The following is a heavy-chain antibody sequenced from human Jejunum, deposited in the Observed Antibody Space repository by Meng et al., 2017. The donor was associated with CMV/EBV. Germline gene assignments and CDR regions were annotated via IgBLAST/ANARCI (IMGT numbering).Heavy chain of an antibody. V-gene: IGHV3-9*01. D-gene: IGHD5-12*01. CDR1: DDYA. CDR2: IGWNGGNI. CDR3: AKDIKIGYRLLSDYGMDV. Sequence: DDYAMHGVRPAPGKGLEWVASIGWNGGNIDYADSVKGRFSISRDNAKNSLDLQMSSLRAEDTALYYCAKDIKIGYRLLSDYGMDVWGQGTTVTVSS. J-gene: IGHJ6*02.